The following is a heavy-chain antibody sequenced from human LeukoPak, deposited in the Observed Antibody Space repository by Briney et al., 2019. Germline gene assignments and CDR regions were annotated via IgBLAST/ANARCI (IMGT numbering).Heavy chain of an antibody. D-gene: IGHD1-26*01. CDR3: ARGDAIVGTTGGAFDI. J-gene: IGHJ3*02. CDR2: ISFAGSHK. V-gene: IGHV3-30*03. CDR1: GFTFSSYG. Sequence: GGSLRLSCAASGFTFSSYGMHWVRQAPGKGLEWLAVISFAGSHKFYADSVKGRFTISRDRSKNTLYLQMNSLRAEDTAVYYCARGDAIVGTTGGAFDIWAKGQWSPSLQ.